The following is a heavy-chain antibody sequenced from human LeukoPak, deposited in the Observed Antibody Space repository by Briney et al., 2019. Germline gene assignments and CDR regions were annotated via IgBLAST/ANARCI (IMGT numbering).Heavy chain of an antibody. Sequence: SETLSLTCAVSGGSISSYYWSWIRQPPGKGLEWIGYIYYSGSTNYNPSLKSRVTISVDTSKNQFSLKLSSVTAADTAVYYCARHLSRYDFWSGYQNDAFDIWGQGTMVTVSS. J-gene: IGHJ3*02. CDR1: GGSISSYY. CDR3: ARHLSRYDFWSGYQNDAFDI. V-gene: IGHV4-59*08. CDR2: IYYSGST. D-gene: IGHD3-3*01.